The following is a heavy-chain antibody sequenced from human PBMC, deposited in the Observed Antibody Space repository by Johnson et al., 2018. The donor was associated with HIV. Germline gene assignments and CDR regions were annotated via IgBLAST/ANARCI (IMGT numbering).Heavy chain of an antibody. J-gene: IGHJ3*02. CDR3: ARGLAADAFDI. Sequence: QVQLVESGGGVVRPGGSLRLSCAASGFTFEDYGMSWVRQAPGKGLEWVAVISYDGSNTYYADSVQGRFTISRDNSQNTLYLQMNSLRAEDTAVYYCARGLAADAFDIWGQGTMVTVSS. D-gene: IGHD6-13*01. CDR2: ISYDGSNT. CDR1: GFTFEDYG. V-gene: IGHV3-30*03.